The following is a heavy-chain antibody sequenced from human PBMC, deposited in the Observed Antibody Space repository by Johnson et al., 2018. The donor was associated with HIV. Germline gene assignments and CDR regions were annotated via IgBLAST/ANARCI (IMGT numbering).Heavy chain of an antibody. J-gene: IGHJ3*02. V-gene: IGHV3-33*01. Sequence: QVQLVESGGGVVQPGGSLRLSCAASRFTFSNYGMDWVRQAPGKGLEWVAVIWFDGSNQFYADSVKGRFTISRDNSKNTLYLQMNSLRAEDTALYYCARWVRDSSGYPFAFDIWGQGTMVSVSS. CDR1: RFTFSNYG. CDR2: IWFDGSNQ. D-gene: IGHD3-22*01. CDR3: ARWVRDSSGYPFAFDI.